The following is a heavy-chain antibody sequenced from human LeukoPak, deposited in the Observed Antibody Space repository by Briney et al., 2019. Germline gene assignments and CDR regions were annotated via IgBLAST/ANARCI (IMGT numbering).Heavy chain of an antibody. J-gene: IGHJ4*02. D-gene: IGHD5-18*01. CDR3: ARHRGYNYGYSDY. Sequence: GESLKISCEGSGYSFNTYWIGWVRQMPGKGLEWMGIIYPGDSNTRYSPSFQGQVTISADKSISTAYLQWSSLKASDTAMYYCARHRGYNYGYSDYWGQGTLVTVSS. CDR2: IYPGDSNT. V-gene: IGHV5-51*01. CDR1: GYSFNTYW.